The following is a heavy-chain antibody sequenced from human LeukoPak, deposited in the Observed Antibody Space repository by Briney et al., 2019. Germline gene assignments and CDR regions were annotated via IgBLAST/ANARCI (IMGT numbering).Heavy chain of an antibody. D-gene: IGHD1-1*01. J-gene: IGHJ4*02. CDR3: AKLAGTAPFDY. V-gene: IGHV3-30*02. Sequence: PGGSLRLSCAASGFTFSSYGMPWVRQTPGKGLEWVAFIRYDGSNKNYSDSVKGRFTISRDNSKNTLYLQMNSLRAEDTAVYYCAKLAGTAPFDYWGQGTLVTVSS. CDR1: GFTFSSYG. CDR2: IRYDGSNK.